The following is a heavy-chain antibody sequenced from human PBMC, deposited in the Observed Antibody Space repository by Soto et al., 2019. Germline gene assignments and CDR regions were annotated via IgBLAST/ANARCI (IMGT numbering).Heavy chain of an antibody. CDR1: GYTFTGYY. CDR3: ARDLWDLSNWFDP. Sequence: ASVKVSCKASGYTFTGYYMHWVRQAPGQGLEWMGWINPNSGNTGYAQKFQGRVTMTRNTSISTAYMELSSLRSEDTAVYYCARDLWDLSNWFDPWGQGTLVTVSS. D-gene: IGHD3-16*01. V-gene: IGHV1-8*02. J-gene: IGHJ5*02. CDR2: INPNSGNT.